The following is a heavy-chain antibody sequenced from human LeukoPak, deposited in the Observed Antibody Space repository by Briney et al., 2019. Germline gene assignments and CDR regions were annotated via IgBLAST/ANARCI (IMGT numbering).Heavy chain of an antibody. J-gene: IGHJ1*01. V-gene: IGHV1-18*04. CDR1: GYTFTGYY. D-gene: IGHD2-15*01. CDR3: ARVNRWWATSGYFQH. CDR2: ISAYDSNT. Sequence: ASVKVSCKASGYTFTGYYMHWVRQAPGQGLEWMGWISAYDSNTNYAQKLQGRVTMTTDTSTSTAYMELRSLRSDDTAVYYCARVNRWWATSGYFQHWGQGTLVTVSS.